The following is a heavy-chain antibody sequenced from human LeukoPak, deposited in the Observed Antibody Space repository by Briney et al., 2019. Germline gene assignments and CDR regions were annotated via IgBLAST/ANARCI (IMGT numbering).Heavy chain of an antibody. CDR3: ARGPPQTYCSGGSCSDY. CDR2: ISAYNGNT. J-gene: IGHJ4*02. V-gene: IGHV1-18*01. Sequence: ASVKVSCKASGYTFTSYGISWVRQAPGQGLEWMGWISAYNGNTNCAQKLQGRVTMTTDTSTSTAYMELRSLRSDDTAVYYCARGPPQTYCSGGSCSDYWGQGTLVTVSS. D-gene: IGHD2-15*01. CDR1: GYTFTSYG.